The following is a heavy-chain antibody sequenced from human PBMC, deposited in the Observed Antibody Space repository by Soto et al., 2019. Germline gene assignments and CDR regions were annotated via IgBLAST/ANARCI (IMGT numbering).Heavy chain of an antibody. V-gene: IGHV3-30*18. Sequence: QIQLVESGGGVVQPGASQRLSCEASGFALSSYGMHWVRQAPGKGLEWVATISYNGNNQYYADSVRGRFTISRDNSMNTLYLEMSGLRPENTAVYFCAKDRGNLAVAAITGGGDLEKWGQGTMVTVSS. CDR1: GFALSSYG. CDR2: ISYNGNNQ. CDR3: AKDRGNLAVAAITGGGDLEK. J-gene: IGHJ3*01. D-gene: IGHD6-19*01.